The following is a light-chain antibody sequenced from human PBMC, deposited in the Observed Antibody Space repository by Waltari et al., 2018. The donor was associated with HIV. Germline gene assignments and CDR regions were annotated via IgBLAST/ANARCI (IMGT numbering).Light chain of an antibody. CDR1: ENINTF. V-gene: IGKV1-39*01. CDR3: QQYNNWWT. J-gene: IGKJ1*01. CDR2: GAS. Sequence: DIQVTQSPSSLSASVGDRVTIICRTSENINTFLNWFQQKPGKIPRLLIYGASTLESGVPSRFSGTGSGTDFSLTIGSLQSEDFAVYYCQQYNNWWTFGLGTKVEI.